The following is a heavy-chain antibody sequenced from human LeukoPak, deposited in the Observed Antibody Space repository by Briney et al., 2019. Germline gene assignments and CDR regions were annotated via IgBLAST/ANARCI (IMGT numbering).Heavy chain of an antibody. V-gene: IGHV1-69*05. CDR3: ARDSSSWYAIGDQSWFDP. J-gene: IGHJ5*02. CDR1: GGTFSSYA. Sequence: ASVKVSCKASGGTFSSYAISWVRQAPGQGLEWMGGIIPIFGTANYAQKFQGRVTITTDESTSTAYMELSSLRSEDTAVYYCARDSSSWYAIGDQSWFDPWGQGTLVTVSS. CDR2: IIPIFGTA. D-gene: IGHD6-13*01.